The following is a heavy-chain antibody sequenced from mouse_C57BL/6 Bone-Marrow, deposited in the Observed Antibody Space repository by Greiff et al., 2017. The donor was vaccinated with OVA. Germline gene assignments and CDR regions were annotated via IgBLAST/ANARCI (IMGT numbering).Heavy chain of an antibody. D-gene: IGHD2-10*01. J-gene: IGHJ4*01. CDR2: ISSGGSYT. V-gene: IGHV5-6*01. CDR3: ARQLLLNAMDY. Sequence: EVKLVESGGDLVKPGGSLKLSCAASGFTFSSYGMSWVRQTPDKRLEWVATISSGGSYTYYPDSVKGRFTISRNNDKNTLYMQMSSQKYEDTTMYYCARQLLLNAMDYWGQGTSVTVSS. CDR1: GFTFSSYG.